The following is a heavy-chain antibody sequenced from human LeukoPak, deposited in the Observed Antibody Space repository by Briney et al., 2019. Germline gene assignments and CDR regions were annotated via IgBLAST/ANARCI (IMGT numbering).Heavy chain of an antibody. V-gene: IGHV3-30-3*01. D-gene: IGHD2-2*01. CDR2: VSYDGSNK. Sequence: GGSLRLSCAASGFTLSSYAMHWVRQAPGKGLEWVAFVSYDGSNKYHADSVKGRLTISRDNSKNTLYLQMNSLSTEDTAVYYCARGGTGSSRTPIDYWGQGTLVTVSS. CDR1: GFTLSSYA. CDR3: ARGGTGSSRTPIDY. J-gene: IGHJ4*02.